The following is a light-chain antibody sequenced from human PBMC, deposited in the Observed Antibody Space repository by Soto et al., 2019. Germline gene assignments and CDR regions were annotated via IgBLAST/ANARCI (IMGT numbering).Light chain of an antibody. CDR1: GSNIGAGYE. Sequence: QSALTQPPSVSGAPGQRVTISCTGSGSNIGAGYEVHWYQHLPGTAPKLLIYTNINRPSGVPDRFSASKSGTSASLAITGLQAGDEADYYCQSYDSSLSGVVFGGGTKLTVL. CDR2: TNI. CDR3: QSYDSSLSGVV. V-gene: IGLV1-40*01. J-gene: IGLJ2*01.